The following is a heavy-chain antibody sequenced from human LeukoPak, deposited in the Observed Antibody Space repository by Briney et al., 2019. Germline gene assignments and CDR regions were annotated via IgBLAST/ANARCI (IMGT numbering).Heavy chain of an antibody. CDR3: ARHPKGSGHEY. V-gene: IGHV4-39*01. Sequence: SETLCLTCTVSGGSISSSSYYWGWIRQPPGKGLEWIGSIYYSGRTYYNPSLKSRVTISVDTSKNQFSLKLSSVTAADTAVYYCARHPKGSGHEYWGQGTLVTVSS. CDR1: GGSISSSSYY. D-gene: IGHD5-12*01. CDR2: IYYSGRT. J-gene: IGHJ4*02.